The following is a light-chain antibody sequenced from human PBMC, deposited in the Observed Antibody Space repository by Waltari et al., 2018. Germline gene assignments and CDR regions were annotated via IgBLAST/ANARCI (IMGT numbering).Light chain of an antibody. V-gene: IGKV3-20*01. CDR1: QSVSSAY. CDR3: QHYGNSLYT. J-gene: IGKJ2*01. CDR2: GVP. Sequence: ELVLTQSPGTLSLSPGERAALSCRASQSVSSAYLAWYQQKPGQSPRLLIYGVPSRASGIPDRFSGSGSGTDFTLTISRLEPEDFAVYYCQHYGNSLYTFGQGTKLEIK.